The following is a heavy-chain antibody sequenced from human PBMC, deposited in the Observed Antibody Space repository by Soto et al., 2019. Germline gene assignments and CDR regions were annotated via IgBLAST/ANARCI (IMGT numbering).Heavy chain of an antibody. D-gene: IGHD2-8*01. V-gene: IGHV3-7*01. CDR2: IKQDGSEK. J-gene: IGHJ4*02. Sequence: EVQLVESGGGLVQPGGSLRLSCAASGFTFSSYWMSWVRQAPGKGLEWVANIKQDGSEKYYVDSVKGRFTISRDNAQKSVYVQMTSLRADDTAVYYCARDPPYCTNGVCYVSDWGQATLVTVSS. CDR1: GFTFSSYW. CDR3: ARDPPYCTNGVCYVSD.